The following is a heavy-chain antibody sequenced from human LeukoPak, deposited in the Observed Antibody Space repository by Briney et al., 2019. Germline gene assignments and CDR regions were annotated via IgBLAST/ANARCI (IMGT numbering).Heavy chain of an antibody. CDR1: GFTFSSYV. CDR3: AKDHSRSNFDY. V-gene: IGHV3-23*01. J-gene: IGHJ4*02. CDR2: ISGSGGST. D-gene: IGHD2-21*01. Sequence: GSLRLSCAASGFTFSSYVMSWVRQAPGQGLEWVSAISGSGGSTYYADSVKGRFTISRDNSKNTLYLQMNSLRAEDTAVYYCAKDHSRSNFDYWGQGTLVTVSS.